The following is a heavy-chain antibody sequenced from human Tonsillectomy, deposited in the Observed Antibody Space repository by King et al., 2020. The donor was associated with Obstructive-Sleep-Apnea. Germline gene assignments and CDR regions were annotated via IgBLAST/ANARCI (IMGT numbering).Heavy chain of an antibody. Sequence: VQLVESGGGLVQPEGSLRLSCAASGINLSSFSMNWVRQAPGKGLEWLSYITSSGKVTYYADSVRGRFTISRDNAKNSLYLQMNSLRAEDTAVYYCASRRYGGNAFDNWGQGVLGTVAS. CDR3: ASRRYGGNAFDN. CDR2: ITSSGKVT. J-gene: IGHJ4*02. CDR1: GINLSSFS. V-gene: IGHV3-48*04. D-gene: IGHD4-23*01.